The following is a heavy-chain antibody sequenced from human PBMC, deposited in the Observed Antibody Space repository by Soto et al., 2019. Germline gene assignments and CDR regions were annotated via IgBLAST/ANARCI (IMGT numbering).Heavy chain of an antibody. V-gene: IGHV3-23*01. D-gene: IGHD3-22*01. J-gene: IGHJ4*02. CDR3: AKGTPMRIDS. Sequence: EVRLLESGGDSVQPGGSLRLSCAASGFTFSSFALKWVRQAPGKGLEWVSSISGSGGITYYADSVKGRFTSSRDNSKNTLTLQMNSLRAEDTAIYYCAKGTPMRIDSWGQGTLVTVSS. CDR2: ISGSGGIT. CDR1: GFTFSSFA.